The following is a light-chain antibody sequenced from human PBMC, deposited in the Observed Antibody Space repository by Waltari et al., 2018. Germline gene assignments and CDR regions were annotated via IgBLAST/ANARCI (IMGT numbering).Light chain of an antibody. J-gene: IGLJ2*01. Sequence: QSALTQPASVSGSPGQSITISCTGTSSDVGGYHYVSWYQQHPGKAPKLMIYDVSKRPSGVSNRFSGSKSGNTASLTISGLQAEDEADYYCCSYAGSSTHVVFGGGTKLTVL. CDR2: DVS. CDR3: CSYAGSSTHVV. CDR1: SSDVGGYHY. V-gene: IGLV2-23*02.